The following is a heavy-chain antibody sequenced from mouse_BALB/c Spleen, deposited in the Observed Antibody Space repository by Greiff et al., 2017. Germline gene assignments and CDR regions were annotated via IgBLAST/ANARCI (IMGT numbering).Heavy chain of an antibody. D-gene: IGHD1-1*01. J-gene: IGHJ2*01. CDR2: ISYDGSN. Sequence: EVQLQESGPGLVKPSQSLSLTCSVSGYSFTSGYYWNWIRQFPGNMLEWMGYISYDGSNNYNPSLKNRISITRDTSKNQCFLKLNSVTTEDTATYYGARGATVDDWGQGTTLTVSS. CDR3: ARGATVDD. CDR1: GYSFTSGYY. V-gene: IGHV3-6*02.